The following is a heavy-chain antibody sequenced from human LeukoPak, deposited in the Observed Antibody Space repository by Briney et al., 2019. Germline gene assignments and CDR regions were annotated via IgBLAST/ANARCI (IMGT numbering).Heavy chain of an antibody. CDR1: GFTFTSSA. CDR3: VGSSGYSPLPDY. V-gene: IGHV1-58*01. J-gene: IGHJ4*02. CDR2: IDVGSGNT. D-gene: IGHD3-22*01. Sequence: SVKVSCKASGFTFTSSAVQWVRQARGQRLEWIGWIDVGSGNTNYAQKFQERVTITRDMSTSTAYMELSSLRSEDTAVYYCVGSSGYSPLPDYWGQGTLVTVSS.